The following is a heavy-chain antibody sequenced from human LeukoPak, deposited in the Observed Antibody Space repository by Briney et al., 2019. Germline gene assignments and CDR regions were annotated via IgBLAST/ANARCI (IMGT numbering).Heavy chain of an antibody. CDR3: ARSVGYSSSPSNWLDP. CDR2: INHSGST. Sequence: SETLSLTCAVYGGSFSGYYWSWIRQPPGKGLEWIGEINHSGSTNYNPSLKSRVTISVDTSKNQFSLKLSSVTAADTAVYYCARSVGYSSSPSNWLDPWGQGTLVTVSS. V-gene: IGHV4-34*01. D-gene: IGHD6-6*01. J-gene: IGHJ5*02. CDR1: GGSFSGYY.